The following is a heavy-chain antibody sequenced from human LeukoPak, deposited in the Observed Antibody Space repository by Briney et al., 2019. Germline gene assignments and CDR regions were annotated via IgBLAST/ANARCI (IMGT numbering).Heavy chain of an antibody. Sequence: GGSLRLSCAASGFTFSSYAMHWVRQAPGKGLEWVAVISYDGSNKYYADSVKGRFTISGDNSKNTLYLQMNSLRAEDTVVYYCARDLTYSSGFDYWGQGTLVTVSS. CDR3: ARDLTYSSGFDY. J-gene: IGHJ4*02. CDR1: GFTFSSYA. D-gene: IGHD6-19*01. CDR2: ISYDGSNK. V-gene: IGHV3-30-3*01.